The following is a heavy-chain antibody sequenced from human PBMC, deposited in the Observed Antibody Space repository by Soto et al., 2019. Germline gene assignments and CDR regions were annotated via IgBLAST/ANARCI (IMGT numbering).Heavy chain of an antibody. Sequence: GGSLRLSCEGSGFTFGDYYISWIRQAPGKGLEWISYSSNSGTFSRYADSVKGRFSISRDNTKNLLYLQMNSLRAEDTAVYYCARSGDNYNRLDYWGQGTPVTVSS. D-gene: IGHD1-1*01. CDR1: GFTFGDYY. CDR3: ARSGDNYNRLDY. J-gene: IGHJ4*02. V-gene: IGHV3-11*06. CDR2: SSNSGTFS.